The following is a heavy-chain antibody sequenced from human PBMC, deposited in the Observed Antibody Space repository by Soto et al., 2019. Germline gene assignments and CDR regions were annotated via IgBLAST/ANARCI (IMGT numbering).Heavy chain of an antibody. J-gene: IGHJ3*02. Sequence: PGGSLRLSCAASGFTFSSYAMHWVRKATGKGLEWVAVISYDGSNKYYADSVKGRFTISRDNSKNTLYLQMKSLRAEDTAVYYCARDYYDSSCPPLPGAFDIWGQGTRGT. CDR1: GFTFSSYA. CDR3: ARDYYDSSCPPLPGAFDI. D-gene: IGHD3-22*01. CDR2: ISYDGSNK. V-gene: IGHV3-30-3*01.